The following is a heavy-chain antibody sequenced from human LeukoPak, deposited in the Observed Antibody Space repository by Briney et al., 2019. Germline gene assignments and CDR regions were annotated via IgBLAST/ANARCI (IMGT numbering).Heavy chain of an antibody. J-gene: IGHJ4*02. V-gene: IGHV3-21*01. CDR3: AKDNGRSFDY. Sequence: GGSLRLSCAASRFTLSDYSMNWVRQAPGKGLEWVSSISDDSNYIYYADSVKGRFTISRDNSKNTLFLQIINLRAEDTAVYYCAKDNGRSFDYWGQGTLVTVSS. D-gene: IGHD1-26*01. CDR2: ISDDSNYI. CDR1: RFTLSDYS.